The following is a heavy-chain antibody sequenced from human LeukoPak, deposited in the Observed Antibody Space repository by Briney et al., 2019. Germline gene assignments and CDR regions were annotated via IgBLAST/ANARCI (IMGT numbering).Heavy chain of an antibody. CDR3: ARDYCTSTTCPNWFDP. J-gene: IGHJ5*02. D-gene: IGHD2-2*01. Sequence: SETLSLTCAVSGGSISSSYWWSWIRQPPGKGLEWIGEIYHSGSTNYNLSLKSRVTISIDKSKNQFSLKLNSVTAADTAVYYCARDYCTSTTCPNWFDPWGQGTLVTVSS. V-gene: IGHV4-4*02. CDR2: IYHSGST. CDR1: GGSISSSYW.